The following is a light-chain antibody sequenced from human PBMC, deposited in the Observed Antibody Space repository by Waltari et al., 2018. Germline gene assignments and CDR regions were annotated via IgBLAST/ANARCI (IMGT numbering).Light chain of an antibody. Sequence: QYALTQPTSVSGSPGQSITIPCTGTTPHVVFYHYVSWYQQYPGKVPQLLIYAVSDRPSGVSSRFAGSKSGNTASLTISGLQADDEADYYCNSYTGSSSWVFGGGTKLTVL. V-gene: IGLV2-14*01. CDR1: TPHVVFYHY. CDR2: AVS. CDR3: NSYTGSSSWV. J-gene: IGLJ3*02.